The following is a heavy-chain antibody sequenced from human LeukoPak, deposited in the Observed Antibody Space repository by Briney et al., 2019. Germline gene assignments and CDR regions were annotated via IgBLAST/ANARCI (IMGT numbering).Heavy chain of an antibody. J-gene: IGHJ4*02. CDR3: ARSRYNWNGAIDY. D-gene: IGHD1-20*01. CDR1: GDSISSHSYY. V-gene: IGHV4-39*07. Sequence: PSETLSLTCTVSGDSISSHSYYWGWIRQPPGKGLEWIGTLYYSGSSYYNPSLKSRVTISLDTSKKQFSLQLISVTAADKAVYYCARSRYNWNGAIDYWGQGTLVTVSS. CDR2: LYYSGSS.